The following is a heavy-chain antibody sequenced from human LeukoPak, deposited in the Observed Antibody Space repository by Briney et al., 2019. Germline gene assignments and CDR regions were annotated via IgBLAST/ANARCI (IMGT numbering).Heavy chain of an antibody. V-gene: IGHV3-30*18. CDR1: GFTFSSYG. Sequence: GRSLRLSCAASGFTFSSYGMHGVRQAPGKGLEWVAVISYDGSNKYYADSVKGRFTISRDNSKNTLYLQMNSLRAEDTAVYYCAKEQYYDILTGHAYYYGMDVWGKGTTVTVSS. CDR3: AKEQYYDILTGHAYYYGMDV. J-gene: IGHJ6*04. D-gene: IGHD3-9*01. CDR2: ISYDGSNK.